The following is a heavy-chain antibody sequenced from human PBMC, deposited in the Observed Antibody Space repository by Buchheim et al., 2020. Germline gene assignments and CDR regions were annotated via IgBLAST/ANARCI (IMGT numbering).Heavy chain of an antibody. V-gene: IGHV4-31*03. J-gene: IGHJ4*02. CDR2: MYNSGST. Sequence: QVQLQESGPGLVKPSQTLSLTCTVSGDSMERGGFYWNWIRQHPGMGLEFIGYMYNSGSTYFNPSLRRRVTISADTSKNQFFLKLSSVTAADTAVYFCARGTPRYYFDFWGQGTL. CDR1: GDSMERGGFY. CDR3: ARGTPRYYFDF. D-gene: IGHD3-10*01.